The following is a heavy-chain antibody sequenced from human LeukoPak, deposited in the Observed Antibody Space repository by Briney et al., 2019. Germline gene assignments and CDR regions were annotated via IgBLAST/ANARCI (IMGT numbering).Heavy chain of an antibody. V-gene: IGHV3-21*01. CDR2: ISSSSSYI. CDR3: ARDSGLLPIVTYYFDS. Sequence: GGSLRLSCAASGFTFSTYSMNWVRQAPGKGLEWVSSISSSSSYIYYADSVKGRFTISRDNAKNSLYLQMNGLKAEDTAVYYCARDSGLLPIVTYYFDSWGQGTLVTVSS. J-gene: IGHJ4*02. CDR1: GFTFSTYS. D-gene: IGHD3-22*01.